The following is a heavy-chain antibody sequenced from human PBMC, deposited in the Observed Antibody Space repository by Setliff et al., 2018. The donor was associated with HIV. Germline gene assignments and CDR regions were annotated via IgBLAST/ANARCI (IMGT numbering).Heavy chain of an antibody. CDR2: IMHNEGN. V-gene: IGHV4-59*11. CDR3: ARVGHTRGYSGYGVYYYYMDV. D-gene: IGHD5-12*01. CDR1: GGSISSHY. Sequence: SETLSLTCTVSGGSISSHYWGWIRQPPGRGLEWIGYIMHNEGNNFNPSLKSRVTMSVDTAKNEWSLSLSSVTAADSAVYYCARVGHTRGYSGYGVYYYYMDVWGEGTTVTVSS. J-gene: IGHJ6*03.